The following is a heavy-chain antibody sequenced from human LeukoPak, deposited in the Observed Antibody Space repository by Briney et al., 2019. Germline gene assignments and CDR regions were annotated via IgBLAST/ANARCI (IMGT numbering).Heavy chain of an antibody. CDR3: ATLGYCSSTSCIYNYYYYGMDV. CDR2: ISGSGGST. V-gene: IGHV3-23*01. D-gene: IGHD2-2*01. Sequence: LSGGSLRLSCAASGFTFSRYAMSWVRQAPGKGLEWVSAISGSGGSTYYADSVKGRFTISRDNSKNTLYLQMNSLRAEDTAVYYCATLGYCSSTSCIYNYYYYGMDVWGKGTTVTVSS. CDR1: GFTFSRYA. J-gene: IGHJ6*04.